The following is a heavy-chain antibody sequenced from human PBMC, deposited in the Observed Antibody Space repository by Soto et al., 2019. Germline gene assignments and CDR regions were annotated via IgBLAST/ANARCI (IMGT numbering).Heavy chain of an antibody. J-gene: IGHJ4*02. Sequence: GGSLRLSCAASGFSVSSNYMSWVRQAPGKGLEWVSVIYSGGSTYYADSVKGRFTISRDNSKNTLYLQMNSLRAEDTAVYYCARKMTTVTTIFDYPGQVTLVTVSS. CDR1: GFSVSSNY. V-gene: IGHV3-53*01. CDR2: IYSGGST. CDR3: ARKMTTVTTIFDY. D-gene: IGHD4-17*01.